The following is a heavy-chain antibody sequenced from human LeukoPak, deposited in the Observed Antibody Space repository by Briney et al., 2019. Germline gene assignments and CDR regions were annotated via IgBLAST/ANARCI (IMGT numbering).Heavy chain of an antibody. J-gene: IGHJ4*02. Sequence: PGGSLSLSCAASGFTFSKYWLLWVRQAPGKGLESVSRINTDGTVTTYADSVKGRLTVSRDNADNTMFLQMNSVRDEDMAVYYCATKQWLAPPPDSWGQGTPVTVSS. V-gene: IGHV3-74*01. CDR3: ATKQWLAPPPDS. CDR1: GFTFSKYW. D-gene: IGHD6-19*01. CDR2: INTDGTVT.